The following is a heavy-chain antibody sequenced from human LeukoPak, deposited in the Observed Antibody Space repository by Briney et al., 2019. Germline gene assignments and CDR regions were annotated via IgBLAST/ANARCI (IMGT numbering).Heavy chain of an antibody. CDR2: INHSGST. CDR1: GGSFSGYY. V-gene: IGHV4-34*01. D-gene: IGHD2-2*02. J-gene: IGHJ5*02. CDR3: ARESVPAAIRGWFDP. Sequence: PSETLSLTCAVYGGSFSGYYWSWIRQPPGKGLEWIGEINHSGSTNYNPSLKSRVTISVDTSKNQFSLKLSSVTAEDTAVYYCARESVPAAIRGWFDPWGQGTLVTVSS.